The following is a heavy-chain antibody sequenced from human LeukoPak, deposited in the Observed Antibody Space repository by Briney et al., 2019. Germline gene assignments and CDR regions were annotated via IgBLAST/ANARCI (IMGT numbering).Heavy chain of an antibody. CDR1: GFTFSSYG. CDR3: ATLARYYYGSGSYLGDY. CDR2: ISYDGSNK. D-gene: IGHD3-10*01. Sequence: PGGSLRLSCAASGFTFSSYGMHWVRQAPGKGLEWVAVISYDGSNKYYADSVKGRFTISRDNSKNTLYLQMNSLRAEDTAVYYCATLARYYYGSGSYLGDYWGQGTLVTVSS. J-gene: IGHJ4*02. V-gene: IGHV3-30*04.